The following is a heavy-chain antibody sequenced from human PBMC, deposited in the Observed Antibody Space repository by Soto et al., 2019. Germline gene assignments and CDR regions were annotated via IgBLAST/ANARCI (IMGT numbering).Heavy chain of an antibody. Sequence: GGSLRLSCAASGFTFSTYSMNWVRQAPGKGLEWVSYISSSSSTIYYADSVKGRFTISRDNAKSSLHLQMNSLRAEDTAVYYCARDSYWSFDYWGQRLLVTVSS. V-gene: IGHV3-48*01. CDR1: GFTFSTYS. CDR2: ISSSSSTI. CDR3: ARDSYWSFDY. J-gene: IGHJ4*02. D-gene: IGHD3-3*01.